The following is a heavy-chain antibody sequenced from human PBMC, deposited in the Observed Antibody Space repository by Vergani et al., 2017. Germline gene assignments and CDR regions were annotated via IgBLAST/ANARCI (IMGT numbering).Heavy chain of an antibody. Sequence: QVQLVESGGGLVKPGGSLRLSCAASGFTFSDYYMSWIRQAPGKGLEWVSYISSSSSYTNYADSVKGRFTISRDNAKNSLYLQMNSLRAEDTAVYYCANGEDIVATSIDYWGQGTLVTVSS. CDR2: ISSSSSYT. CDR1: GFTFSDYY. J-gene: IGHJ4*02. CDR3: ANGEDIVATSIDY. D-gene: IGHD5-12*01. V-gene: IGHV3-11*05.